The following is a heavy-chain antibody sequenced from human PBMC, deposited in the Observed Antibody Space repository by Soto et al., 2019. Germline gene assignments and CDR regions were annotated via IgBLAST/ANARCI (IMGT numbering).Heavy chain of an antibody. V-gene: IGHV1-69*13. CDR1: GGTFSSYA. D-gene: IGHD6-19*01. J-gene: IGHJ6*02. CDR2: IIPIFGTA. CDR3: ARWTRPSQWLVQDNPDV. Sequence: ASVKVSCKASGGTFSSYAISWVRQAPGQGLEWMGGIIPIFGTANYAQKFQGRVTITADESTSTAYMELSSLRSEDTAVYYCARWTRPSQWLVQDNPDVWGQGTTVTVSS.